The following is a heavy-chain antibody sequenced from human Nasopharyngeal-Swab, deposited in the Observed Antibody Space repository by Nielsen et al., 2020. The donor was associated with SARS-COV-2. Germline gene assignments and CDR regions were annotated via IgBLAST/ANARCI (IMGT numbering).Heavy chain of an antibody. D-gene: IGHD3-22*01. J-gene: IGHJ5*02. CDR3: ARQFRGYYDSSGPLSWFDP. Sequence: VRQMPGKGLEWMGRIDPSDSYTNYSPSFQGRVTISADKSISTAYLQWSSPKASDTAMYYCARQFRGYYDSSGPLSWFDPWGQGTLVTVSS. CDR2: IDPSDSYT. V-gene: IGHV5-10-1*01.